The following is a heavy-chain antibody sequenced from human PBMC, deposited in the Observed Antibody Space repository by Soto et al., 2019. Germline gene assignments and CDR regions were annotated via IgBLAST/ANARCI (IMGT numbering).Heavy chain of an antibody. D-gene: IGHD3-22*01. CDR2: IYSSGST. Sequence: PSETRSLTCTVSGGSISSGVYWWTWIRQHPGKGLEWIGYIYSSGSTYYNPSLTSRVTISLDTSKKQFSLKLSSVTAADTAIYYCARVSNSGYYQFDYWGQGTLVTVSS. CDR3: ARVSNSGYYQFDY. CDR1: GGSISSGVYW. J-gene: IGHJ4*02. V-gene: IGHV4-31*03.